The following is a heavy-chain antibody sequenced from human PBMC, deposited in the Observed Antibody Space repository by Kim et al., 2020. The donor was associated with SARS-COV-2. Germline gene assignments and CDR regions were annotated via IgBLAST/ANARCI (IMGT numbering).Heavy chain of an antibody. CDR2: IYYSGSI. V-gene: IGHV4-59*08. CDR1: GGSISTYY. Sequence: SETLSLTCTVSGGSISTYYWTWIRQPPGKELEWIGYIYYSGSINYKPSLKSRLTISLDTSKNQFFLKLRSVTAADTAVYYCARGSGSNAFDYWGQGTLVT. J-gene: IGHJ4*02. CDR3: ARGSGSNAFDY. D-gene: IGHD6-25*01.